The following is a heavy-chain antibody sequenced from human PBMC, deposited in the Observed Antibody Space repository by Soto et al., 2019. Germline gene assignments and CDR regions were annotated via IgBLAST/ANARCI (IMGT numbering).Heavy chain of an antibody. J-gene: IGHJ4*02. D-gene: IGHD3-9*01. CDR3: TTSILTGYFRWSIFDY. CDR2: SKSKTDGGTT. CDR1: GFTFSNAW. Sequence: GGALRLSCAASGFTFSNAWMNWVGQARGKGLEWVARSKSKTDGGTTDYAAPVKGRFTISRDDSKNTLFSHMNSLKTEDTAVYYCTTSILTGYFRWSIFDYWGQGNLVTVSS. V-gene: IGHV3-15*07.